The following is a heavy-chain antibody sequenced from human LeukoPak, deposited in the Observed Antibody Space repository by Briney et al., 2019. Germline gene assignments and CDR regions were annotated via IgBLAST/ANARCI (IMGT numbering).Heavy chain of an antibody. CDR1: GGTFISYT. CDR2: VIPILGIA. J-gene: IGHJ4*02. D-gene: IGHD3-16*01. V-gene: IGHV1-69*02. Sequence: GASVKVSCKASGGTFISYTISWVRQAPGQGLEWMGRVIPILGIANYAQKFQGRVTITADKSRCPCCLELSSLRSEETAVFYCARFGDERLAFDYWGQGTLVTVSS. CDR3: ARFGDERLAFDY.